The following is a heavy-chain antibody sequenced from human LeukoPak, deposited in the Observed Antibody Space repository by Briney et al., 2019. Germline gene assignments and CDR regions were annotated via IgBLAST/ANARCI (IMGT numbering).Heavy chain of an antibody. V-gene: IGHV4-31*03. CDR2: IYYSGST. CDR3: ARGEVPDGGSCYYGY. J-gene: IGHJ4*02. CDR1: GGSISSGGYY. D-gene: IGHD2-15*01. Sequence: PSETLSLTCTVSGGSISSGGYYWSWIRQHPGTGLEWIGYIYYSGSTYYNPSLKSRVTISVDTSKNQFSLKLSSVTAADTAVYYCARGEVPDGGSCYYGYWGQGTLVTVSS.